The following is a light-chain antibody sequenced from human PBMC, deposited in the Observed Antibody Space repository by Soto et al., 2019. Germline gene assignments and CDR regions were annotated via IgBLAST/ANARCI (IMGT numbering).Light chain of an antibody. Sequence: EIVLTQSPATLSLSPGERATLSCRASQSVSSYLAWYQQKPGQAHSLLVYDASNRATGIPARLSGSGSGADFALSIVRLEHGECAVYYCQQRSSWPGLWTLGGGPEVDIK. CDR3: QQRSSWPGLWT. CDR2: DAS. CDR1: QSVSSY. V-gene: IGKV3-11*01. J-gene: IGKJ4*01.